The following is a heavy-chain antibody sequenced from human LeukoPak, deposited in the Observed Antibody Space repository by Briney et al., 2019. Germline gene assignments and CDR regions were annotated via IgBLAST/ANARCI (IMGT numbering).Heavy chain of an antibody. Sequence: SETLSLTCTLSGRSISSYYWSWIRQPPGKGLEWIGYIYYSGSTNYNPSLKSRVTISVDTSKNQFSLKLSSVTAADTAVYYCARDEGLEGLDYWGQGTLVTVSS. J-gene: IGHJ4*02. D-gene: IGHD5-12*01. V-gene: IGHV4-59*01. CDR1: GRSISSYY. CDR2: IYYSGST. CDR3: ARDEGLEGLDY.